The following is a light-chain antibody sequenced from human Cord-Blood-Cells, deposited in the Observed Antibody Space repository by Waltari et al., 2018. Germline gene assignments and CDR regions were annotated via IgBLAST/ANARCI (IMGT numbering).Light chain of an antibody. Sequence: QSALTQPPSAYGSPGQSVTIYCTGTSRNVGGYNTVSWYQQHPGKAPKLMIYEVSQRPSGVPDRFSGSKSGNTASLTVSGLQSEDEADYYCSSYAGSNNLVFGGGTKLTVL. J-gene: IGLJ2*01. V-gene: IGLV2-8*01. CDR2: EVS. CDR1: SRNVGGYNT. CDR3: SSYAGSNNLV.